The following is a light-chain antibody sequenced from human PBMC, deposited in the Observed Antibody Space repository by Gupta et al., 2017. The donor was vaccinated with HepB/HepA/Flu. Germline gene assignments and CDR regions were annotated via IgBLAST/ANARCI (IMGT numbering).Light chain of an antibody. CDR3: SSYTQNNVV. CDR1: SSDIGTFNY. V-gene: IGLV2-8*01. J-gene: IGLJ2*01. CDR2: EVT. Sequence: QSALTQPPSASSSPSQSVRISGTGTSSDIGTFNYVSWHQTQPAQALNRLIYEVTKRAAAVLVLFSGAKSAKTVPQIVYGLEAEDESEYYSSSYTQNNVVFGTGTKRTVL.